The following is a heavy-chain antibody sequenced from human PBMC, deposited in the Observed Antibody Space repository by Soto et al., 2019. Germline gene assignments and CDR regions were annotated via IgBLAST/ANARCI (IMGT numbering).Heavy chain of an antibody. CDR1: GYRFTSYW. CDR3: ARLRIQSGNFRSFDY. J-gene: IGHJ4*02. V-gene: IGHV5-51*01. Sequence: PGESLKISCGDSGYRFTSYWIAWVRQMPGKGLEWMGTIYVDDSDTTYSPSFQGQVTISADKSSSSAYLQWSSLKASDSAMYYCARLRIQSGNFRSFDYWGQGTLVTVSS. CDR2: IYVDDSDT. D-gene: IGHD1-1*01.